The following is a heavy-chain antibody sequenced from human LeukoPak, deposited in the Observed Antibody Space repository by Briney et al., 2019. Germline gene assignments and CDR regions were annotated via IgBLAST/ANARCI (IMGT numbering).Heavy chain of an antibody. CDR1: GFTFSSYS. J-gene: IGHJ3*02. Sequence: GGSLRLSCAASGFTFSSYSMNWVRQAPGKGLEWVSSISSSSSYIYYADSVKGRFTISRDNAKNSLYLQMNSLRAEDTAVYYCAREGCYYDSSGYPGASFDIWGQGTMVTVSS. CDR3: AREGCYYDSSGYPGASFDI. V-gene: IGHV3-21*01. CDR2: ISSSSSYI. D-gene: IGHD3-22*01.